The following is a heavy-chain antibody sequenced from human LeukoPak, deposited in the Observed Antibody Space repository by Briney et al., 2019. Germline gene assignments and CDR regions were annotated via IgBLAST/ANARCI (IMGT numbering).Heavy chain of an antibody. Sequence: GGSLRLSCAASGFTFDDYAMHWVRHAPGKGLEWVSGISWNSGSIGYADSVKGRFTISRDNAKNSLYLQMNSLRAEDMALYYCAKDLAAAATDAFDIWGQGTMVTVSS. CDR2: ISWNSGSI. D-gene: IGHD6-13*01. V-gene: IGHV3-9*03. CDR3: AKDLAAAATDAFDI. J-gene: IGHJ3*02. CDR1: GFTFDDYA.